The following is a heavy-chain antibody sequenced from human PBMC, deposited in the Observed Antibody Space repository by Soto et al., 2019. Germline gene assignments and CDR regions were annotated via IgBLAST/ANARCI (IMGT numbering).Heavy chain of an antibody. CDR1: GGSISSYY. Sequence: SETLSLTCTVSGGSISSYYWSWIRQPAGKGLEWIGRIYTSGSTNYNPSLKSRVTMSVDTSKNQFSLKLSSVTAADTAVYYCARDSEDLVAIGTWYYGMDVWGQGTTVTVSS. CDR2: IYTSGST. J-gene: IGHJ6*02. D-gene: IGHD5-12*01. V-gene: IGHV4-4*07. CDR3: ARDSEDLVAIGTWYYGMDV.